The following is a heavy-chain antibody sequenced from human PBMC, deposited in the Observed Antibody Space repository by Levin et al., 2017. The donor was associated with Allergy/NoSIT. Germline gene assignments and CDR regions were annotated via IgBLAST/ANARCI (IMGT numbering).Heavy chain of an antibody. CDR2: IYYSGST. Sequence: SSETLSLTCTVSGGSISSYYWSWIRQLPGKGLEWIGYIYYSGSTNYNPSLKSRVTISVDTSKNQFSLKLSSVTAADSAVYYCARDRNWFDPWGQGTLVTVSS. V-gene: IGHV4-59*01. CDR1: GGSISSYY. CDR3: ARDRNWFDP. J-gene: IGHJ5*02.